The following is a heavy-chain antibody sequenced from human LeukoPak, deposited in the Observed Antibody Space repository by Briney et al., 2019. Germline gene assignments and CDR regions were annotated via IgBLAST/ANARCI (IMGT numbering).Heavy chain of an antibody. CDR2: IYYSGST. CDR3: AGGYSYVQRVDY. Sequence: SETLSLTCTVSGGSISSYYWSWIRQPPGKGLEWIGYIYYSGSTNYNPSLKSRVTISVDTSKNQFSLKLSSVTAADTAVYSCAGGYSYVQRVDYWGQGTLVTVSS. D-gene: IGHD5-18*01. J-gene: IGHJ4*02. V-gene: IGHV4-59*08. CDR1: GGSISSYY.